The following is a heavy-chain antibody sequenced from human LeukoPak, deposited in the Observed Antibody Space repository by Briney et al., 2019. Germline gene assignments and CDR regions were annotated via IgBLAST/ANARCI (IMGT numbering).Heavy chain of an antibody. J-gene: IGHJ4*02. CDR2: IKPDGSVK. CDR3: ARDLHGGWTWDY. V-gene: IGHV3-7*01. D-gene: IGHD6-19*01. Sequence: PGGSLRLSCITSGFTFTDFWVTWVRQAPGKGLEWVASIKPDGSVKYYVDSVKGRFTISRDNAKTSLYLQMTSLRAEDTAVYYCARDLHGGWTWDYWGQGKLLTVSS. CDR1: GFTFTDFW.